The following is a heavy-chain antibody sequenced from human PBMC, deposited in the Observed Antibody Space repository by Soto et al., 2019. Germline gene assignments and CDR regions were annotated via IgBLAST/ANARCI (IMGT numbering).Heavy chain of an antibody. J-gene: IGHJ6*03. D-gene: IGHD2-2*01. CDR1: GFTFSSYS. CDR2: ISSSSSYI. CDR3: ARGQYADYYYMDV. V-gene: IGHV3-21*01. Sequence: EVQLVESGGGLVKPGGSLRLSCVVSGFTFSSYSMNWVRRAPGKGLEWVSSISSSSSYIHNADSGKGRFTISRDNAKNSVYLQMTSLRAEDTAVYYCARGQYADYYYMDVWGKGTTVTVSS.